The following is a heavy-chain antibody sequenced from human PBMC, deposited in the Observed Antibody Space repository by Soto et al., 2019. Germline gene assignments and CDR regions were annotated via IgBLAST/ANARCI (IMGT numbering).Heavy chain of an antibody. D-gene: IGHD3-3*01. J-gene: IGHJ6*03. V-gene: IGHV4-39*07. Sequence: SETLSLTCTVSGGSISSSSYYWGWIRQPPGKGLEWIGSIYYSGSTYYNTSLKSRVTISVDTSKNQFSLKLSSVTAADTAVYYCAITRYFDFWSGYPYYYYYYYMDVWGKGTTVTVSS. CDR2: IYYSGST. CDR1: GGSISSSSYY. CDR3: AITRYFDFWSGYPYYYYYYYMDV.